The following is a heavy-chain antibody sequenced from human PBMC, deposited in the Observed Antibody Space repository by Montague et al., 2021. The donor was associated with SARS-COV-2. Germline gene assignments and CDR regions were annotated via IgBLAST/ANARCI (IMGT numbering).Heavy chain of an antibody. Sequence: SETLSLTCAVYGGSFSGYYWSWIRQPPGRGLEWIGEINQSGSTNXXLSLKSRVTLSVDTSKKQFSLKLSSLTAADTAVYYCARVAGGYYHDSSAYFDYWGQGSLVTVSS. CDR2: INQSGST. J-gene: IGHJ4*02. CDR3: ARVAGGYYHDSSAYFDY. CDR1: GGSFSGYY. V-gene: IGHV4-34*01. D-gene: IGHD3-22*01.